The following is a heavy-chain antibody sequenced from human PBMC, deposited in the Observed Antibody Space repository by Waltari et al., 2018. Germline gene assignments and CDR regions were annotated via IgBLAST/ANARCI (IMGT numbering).Heavy chain of an antibody. Sequence: QVQLVQSGAEVKKPGASVKVSCKTSGYPFTSYYMHWVRQAPGQGLEWIGWINTRNGGTNYAQKYQGRVTMTRETSISTAYMELSRLISNDTAVYYCARTYQSGSYSDYWGQGTPVTVSS. CDR1: GYPFTSYY. CDR3: ARTYQSGSYSDY. J-gene: IGHJ4*02. CDR2: INTRNGGT. V-gene: IGHV1-2*02. D-gene: IGHD1-26*01.